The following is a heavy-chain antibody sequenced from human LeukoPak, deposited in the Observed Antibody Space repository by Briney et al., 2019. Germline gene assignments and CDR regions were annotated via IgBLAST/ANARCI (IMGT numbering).Heavy chain of an antibody. J-gene: IGHJ4*02. CDR2: ISSSSSYI. Sequence: PGGSLRLSCAASGFTFSSYSMIWVRPAPGKGLEWVSSISSSSSYIYYADSVKGRFTISRDNAKNSLYLQMNSLRAEDTAVYYCARKRTGARQFDYWGQGTLVTVSS. CDR3: ARKRTGARQFDY. CDR1: GFTFSSYS. V-gene: IGHV3-21*01. D-gene: IGHD1-26*01.